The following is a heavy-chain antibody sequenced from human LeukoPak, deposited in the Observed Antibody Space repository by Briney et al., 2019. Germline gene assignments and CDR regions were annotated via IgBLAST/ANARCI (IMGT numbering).Heavy chain of an antibody. J-gene: IGHJ6*03. CDR1: GYTFTGYY. D-gene: IGHD6-19*01. V-gene: IGHV1-2*03. Sequence: LGASVKVSCKASGYTFTGYYMHWVRQAPGQGLEWMGWINPNSGGTNYAQKFQGRVTMTRDTSISTAYMELSRLRSDDTAVYYCAKGAYSSDYYYYMDVWGKGTTVTVSS. CDR3: AKGAYSSDYYYYMDV. CDR2: INPNSGGT.